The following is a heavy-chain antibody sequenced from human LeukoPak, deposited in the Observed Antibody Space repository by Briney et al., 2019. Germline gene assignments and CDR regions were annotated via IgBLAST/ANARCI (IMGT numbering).Heavy chain of an antibody. CDR2: ISAYNGNT. CDR1: GCTFTSYG. D-gene: IGHD3-22*01. V-gene: IGHV1-18*01. CDR3: ARDLGYDSSGYYYSAFDI. J-gene: IGHJ3*02. Sequence: ASVKVSCKASGCTFTSYGISWVRQAPGQGLEWMGWISAYNGNTNYAQKLQGRVTMTTDTSTSTAYMELRSLRSDDTAVYYCARDLGYDSSGYYYSAFDIWGQGTMVTVSS.